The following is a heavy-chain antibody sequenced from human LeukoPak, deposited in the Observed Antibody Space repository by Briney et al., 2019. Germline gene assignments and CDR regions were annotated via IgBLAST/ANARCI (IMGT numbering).Heavy chain of an antibody. Sequence: GGSLRLSCAASGFTFSSYAMHWVRQAPGKGLEYVSAISSNGGSTYYANSVKGRFTISRDNSKNTLYLQMGSLRAEDMAVYYCARDRGSQPSNWFDPWGQGTLVTVSS. CDR1: GFTFSSYA. V-gene: IGHV3-64*01. CDR2: ISSNGGST. J-gene: IGHJ5*02. CDR3: ARDRGSQPSNWFDP. D-gene: IGHD3-10*01.